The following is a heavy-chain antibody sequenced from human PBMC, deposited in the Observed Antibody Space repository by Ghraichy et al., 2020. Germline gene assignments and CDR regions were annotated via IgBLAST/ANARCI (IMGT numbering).Heavy chain of an antibody. D-gene: IGHD6-13*01. Sequence: ASVKVSCKASGYSFSNNAILWVRQAPGQRLEWMGWLNGGNDDKRYSQKFQGRVTITKDTSASTMYLELSSLKSEDTAVYFCARGAWEITAGGKHYYYGMDVWGQGTTVIVSS. CDR1: GYSFSNNA. V-gene: IGHV1-3*01. CDR2: LNGGNDDK. CDR3: ARGAWEITAGGKHYYYGMDV. J-gene: IGHJ6*02.